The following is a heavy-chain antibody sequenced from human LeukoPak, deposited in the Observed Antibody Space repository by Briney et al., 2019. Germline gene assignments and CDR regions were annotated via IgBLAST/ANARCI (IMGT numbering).Heavy chain of an antibody. J-gene: IGHJ4*02. D-gene: IGHD4-11*01. CDR2: IKTSNAYI. V-gene: IGHV3-21*01. CDR1: GFTFSTYS. Sequence: GGSLRLSCAASGFTFSTYSMTWVRQAPGKGLEWVSSIKTSNAYIYYAESVKGRFTISRDNAKNSLYLQMNSLRAEDTAVYYCARAGDYINYGGELVYWGQGILVTVSS. CDR3: ARAGDYINYGGELVY.